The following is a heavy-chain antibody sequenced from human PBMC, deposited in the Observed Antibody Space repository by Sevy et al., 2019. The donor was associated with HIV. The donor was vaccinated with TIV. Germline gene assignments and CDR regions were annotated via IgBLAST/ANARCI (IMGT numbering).Heavy chain of an antibody. J-gene: IGHJ4*02. CDR1: GGSMTSYY. D-gene: IGHD2-21*02. CDR3: ARSVGTGNYFDY. V-gene: IGHV4-59*13. CDR2: IYYSGST. Sequence: SETLSLTCTVSGGSMTSYYWNWIRQPPGKGLEWIGYIYYSGSTNYHPSLKSQVTMSVDTSKNRFSLTLISVTAADTAVYHCARSVGTGNYFDYWGQGALVTVSS.